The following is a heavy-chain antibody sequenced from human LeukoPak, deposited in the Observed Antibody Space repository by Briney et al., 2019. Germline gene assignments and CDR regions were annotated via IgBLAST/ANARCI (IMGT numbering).Heavy chain of an antibody. Sequence: GGSLRLSCAASGFTFSNYGMHWVRQAPGKGLEWVAFDGDSTHYADSVKGRFTISRDNSENTLHLQMNSLRAEDTAVYYCARDILTGSQSRFQHWGQGTLVTVSS. D-gene: IGHD3-9*01. CDR2: DGDST. V-gene: IGHV3-30*02. J-gene: IGHJ1*01. CDR1: GFTFSNYG. CDR3: ARDILTGSQSRFQH.